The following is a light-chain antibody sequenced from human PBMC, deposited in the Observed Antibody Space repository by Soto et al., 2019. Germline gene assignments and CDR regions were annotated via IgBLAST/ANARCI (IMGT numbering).Light chain of an antibody. CDR2: GAS. CDR1: QSVSSN. Sequence: ERATLSCRASQSVSSNLAWYRQTPGQAPRLLIYGASTRATDTPARFSGSGSGTDFTLTISRVEPADFAVYYCQQYGSSFATFGQGTQLEV. J-gene: IGKJ1*01. V-gene: IGKV3-20*01. CDR3: QQYGSSFAT.